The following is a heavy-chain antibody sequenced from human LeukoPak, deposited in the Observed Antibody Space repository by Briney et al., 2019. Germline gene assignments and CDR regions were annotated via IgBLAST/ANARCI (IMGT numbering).Heavy chain of an antibody. D-gene: IGHD6-6*01. CDR3: TKAASGSSSVNWFDP. Sequence: ASVKVSCKASGYSFINYYIHWVRQAPGQGLEWMGVMNPGSDYTTYARKFQGRVTMTNDTSTSTVYMELSSLKSEDTAVYYCTKAASGSSSVNWFDPWGQGTLVTVSS. V-gene: IGHV1-46*01. CDR2: MNPGSDYT. CDR1: GYSFINYY. J-gene: IGHJ5*02.